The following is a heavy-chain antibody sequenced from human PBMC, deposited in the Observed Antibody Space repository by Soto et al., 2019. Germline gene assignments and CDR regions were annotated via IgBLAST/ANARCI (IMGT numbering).Heavy chain of an antibody. CDR2: INHSGST. D-gene: IGHD6-6*01. V-gene: IGHV4-34*01. CDR1: GGSFSGYY. CDR3: ARARKGWIAARWIGMDV. J-gene: IGHJ6*02. Sequence: SETLSLTCAVYGGSFSGYYWSWIRQPPGKGLEWIGEINHSGSTNYNPSLKSRVTISVDTSKNQFSLKLSPVTAADTAVYYCARARKGWIAARWIGMDVWGQGTTVTVSS.